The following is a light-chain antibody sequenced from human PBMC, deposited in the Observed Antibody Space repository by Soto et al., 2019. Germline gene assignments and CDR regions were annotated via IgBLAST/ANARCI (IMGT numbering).Light chain of an antibody. CDR3: QLYSKWPLFT. J-gene: IGKJ3*01. CDR1: QSVGRN. Sequence: EIVVTQSPGILSVSPGDRATLSCRASQSVGRNLAWYQQKRGQAPTLLIYAASTRATGIPARFTASGSGTDFPLTISSLQSEDFAVYCCQLYSKWPLFTFGPGTRVDIK. CDR2: AAS. V-gene: IGKV3-15*01.